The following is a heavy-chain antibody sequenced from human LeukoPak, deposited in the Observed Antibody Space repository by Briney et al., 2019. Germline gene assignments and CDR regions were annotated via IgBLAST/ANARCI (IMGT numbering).Heavy chain of an antibody. CDR1: GFTFSSYG. J-gene: IGHJ6*02. Sequence: GGSLRLSCAASGFTFSSYGMPWVRQAPGKGLEWVAVISYDGSNKYYADSVKGRFTISRDNSKNTLHLQMNSLRAEDTAVYYCAKDMALVVVTDNGMDVWGQGTTVTVSS. D-gene: IGHD2-21*02. CDR3: AKDMALVVVTDNGMDV. V-gene: IGHV3-30*18. CDR2: ISYDGSNK.